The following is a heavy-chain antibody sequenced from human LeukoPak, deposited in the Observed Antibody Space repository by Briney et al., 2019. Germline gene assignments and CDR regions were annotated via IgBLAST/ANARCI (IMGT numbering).Heavy chain of an antibody. Sequence: PGRSLRLSCAASGFTFSNYGMHWVRQAPGKGLEWVAGIWYDGSDQYYADSVKGRFTISRGYSNNTLYLQMNSLRAEDTAVYYCAKGKGDYFFDYWGQGALVTVSS. CDR2: IWYDGSDQ. D-gene: IGHD2-21*01. V-gene: IGHV3-33*06. J-gene: IGHJ4*02. CDR1: GFTFSNYG. CDR3: AKGKGDYFFDY.